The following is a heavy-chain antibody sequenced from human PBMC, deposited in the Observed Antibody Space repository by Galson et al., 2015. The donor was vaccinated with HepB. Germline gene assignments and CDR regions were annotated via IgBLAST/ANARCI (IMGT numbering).Heavy chain of an antibody. V-gene: IGHV6-1*01. D-gene: IGHD3/OR15-3a*01. J-gene: IGHJ4*02. CDR2: TYYRSKWYD. CDR1: GDSVSSNGAA. CDR3: ARDGHLAPDYFDY. Sequence: AISGDSVSSNGAAWNWIRQSPSRGLEWLGRTYYRSKWYDNYAVSVESRITISPDTSKNQFSLHLNSVTPEDTAVYYCARDGHLAPDYFDYWGQGTLVTVSS.